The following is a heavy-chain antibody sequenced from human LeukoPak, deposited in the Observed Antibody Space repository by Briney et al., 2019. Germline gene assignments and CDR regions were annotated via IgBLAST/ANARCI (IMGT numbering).Heavy chain of an antibody. CDR1: GGSISSYY. J-gene: IGHJ6*03. CDR3: ARAHTSLAVAGRDYYYYYMDV. CDR2: IYYSGST. Sequence: SETLSLTCTVSGGSISSYYWSWIRQPPGKGLEWIGYIYYSGSTNYNPSLKSRVTISVDTSKNQFSLKLSSVTAADTAVYYCARAHTSLAVAGRDYYYYYMDVWGKGTTVTVSS. D-gene: IGHD6-19*01. V-gene: IGHV4-59*01.